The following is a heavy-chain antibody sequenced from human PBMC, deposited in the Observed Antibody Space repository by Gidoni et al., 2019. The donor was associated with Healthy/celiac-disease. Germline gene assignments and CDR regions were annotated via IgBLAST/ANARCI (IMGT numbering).Heavy chain of an antibody. D-gene: IGHD1-26*01. CDR1: GFTFSNAW. J-gene: IGHJ4*02. CDR2: IKSKTDGGTT. Sequence: EVQLVESGGGLVKPGGSLRLSCAAPGFTFSNAWMGWGRQAPGKGLEWVGRIKSKTDGGTTDYAAPVKGRFTISRDDSKNTLYLQMNSLKTEDTAVYYCTTAGLPTRGSYVDYWGQGTLVTVSS. V-gene: IGHV3-15*01. CDR3: TTAGLPTRGSYVDY.